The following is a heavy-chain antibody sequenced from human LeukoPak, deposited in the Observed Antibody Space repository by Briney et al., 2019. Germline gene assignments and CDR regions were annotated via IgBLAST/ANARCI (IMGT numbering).Heavy chain of an antibody. CDR3: ARDVFFRAHNWFDP. CDR2: IYNTGSA. D-gene: IGHD2/OR15-2a*01. J-gene: IGHJ5*02. Sequence: SETLSLTCSVSGAYISSHYWKWIRQPAGKGLEWVGRIYNTGSANYNPSLKSRVTMSLDTSRNQISLKLTSVTAADTAVYYCARDVFFRAHNWFDPWGQGTLVTVSS. V-gene: IGHV4-4*07. CDR1: GAYISSHY.